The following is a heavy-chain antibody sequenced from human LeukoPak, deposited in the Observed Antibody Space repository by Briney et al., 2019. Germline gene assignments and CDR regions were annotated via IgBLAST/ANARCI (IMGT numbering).Heavy chain of an antibody. CDR2: ISGGGEHT. CDR1: GFTFTNFA. D-gene: IGHD6-13*01. J-gene: IGHJ4*02. V-gene: IGHV3-23*01. Sequence: PPGGSLRLSCAASGFTFTNFAMKWVRQAPGKGLEWVADISGGGEHTFYADSVKGRFTISRDNSKDTLHLQMSILRPEDTALYYCASGPYSSSYFASWGQGTMVTVSS. CDR3: ASGPYSSSYFAS.